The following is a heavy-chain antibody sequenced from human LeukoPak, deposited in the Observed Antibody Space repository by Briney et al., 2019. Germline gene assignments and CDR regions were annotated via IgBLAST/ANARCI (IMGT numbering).Heavy chain of an antibody. V-gene: IGHV3-21*01. J-gene: IGHJ4*02. CDR2: ISSSSSSYT. CDR3: ARDRSGWNYYDY. D-gene: IGHD6-19*01. Sequence: PGGSLRLSCAASGFTFMSYSMNWVRQAPGKGLEWVSSISSSSSSYTYYADSVKGRFTISRDNARNSLYLQMDSLRADDTAVYYCARDRSGWNYYDYWGQGTLVTVSS. CDR1: GFTFMSYS.